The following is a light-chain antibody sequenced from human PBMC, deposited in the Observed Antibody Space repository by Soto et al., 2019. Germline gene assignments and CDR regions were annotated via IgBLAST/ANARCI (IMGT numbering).Light chain of an antibody. J-gene: IGLJ2*01. CDR2: RNN. V-gene: IGLV1-44*01. Sequence: QLVLTRAPSASGPPGQRVTISCSGSNSNIGNNNVNWYQMVPGTAPKLLIYRNNQRPSGVPDRFSASKSGTSASLAISGLRSEDEADYYCAAWDDSRSGVVFGGGTKLTVL. CDR3: AAWDDSRSGVV. CDR1: NSNIGNNN.